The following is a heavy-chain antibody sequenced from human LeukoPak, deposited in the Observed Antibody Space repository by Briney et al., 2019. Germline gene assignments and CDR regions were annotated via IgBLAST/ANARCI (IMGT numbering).Heavy chain of an antibody. D-gene: IGHD2-2*01. Sequence: GGSLRLSCAASGFTFSGSAMSWVRQAPGKGLEWVSVISGGGGSTYYADSVKGRFTISRDNSKNTLFLQMNSLRAEDTAVYYCAKGGYCSSTSCYVGWFDPWGQGTLVTVSS. CDR2: ISGGGGST. CDR1: GFTFSGSA. J-gene: IGHJ5*02. V-gene: IGHV3-23*01. CDR3: AKGGYCSSTSCYVGWFDP.